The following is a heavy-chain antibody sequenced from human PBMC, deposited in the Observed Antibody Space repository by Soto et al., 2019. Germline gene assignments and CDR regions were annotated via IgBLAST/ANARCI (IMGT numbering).Heavy chain of an antibody. CDR1: GFTFSSYA. Sequence: GGSLRLSCAASGFTFSSYAMHWVRQAPGKGLEWVAVISYDGSNKYYADSVKGRFTISRDNSKNTLYLQMNSLRAEDTAVYYCAKRGYGRYNWFDPWGQGTLVTVS. D-gene: IGHD5-18*01. CDR3: AKRGYGRYNWFDP. J-gene: IGHJ5*02. V-gene: IGHV3-30-3*02. CDR2: ISYDGSNK.